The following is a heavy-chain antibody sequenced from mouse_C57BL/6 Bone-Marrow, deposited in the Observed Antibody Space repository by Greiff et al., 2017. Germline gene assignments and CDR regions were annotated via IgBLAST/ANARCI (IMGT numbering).Heavy chain of an antibody. CDR1: GFTFRDYS. V-gene: IGHV5-12*01. CDR3: ARLDYYGSSFDY. D-gene: IGHD1-1*01. J-gene: IGHJ2*01. CDR2: LSNGGGSS. Sequence: DVQLVASGGGLVQPGGSLKLSCAASGFTFRDYSLYWFRQTPEKWLAWVVYLSNGGGSSSSPDTVKGRFTISRDNAKNTLYLQMSRLKSEDTAMYYCARLDYYGSSFDYWGQGTTLTVSS.